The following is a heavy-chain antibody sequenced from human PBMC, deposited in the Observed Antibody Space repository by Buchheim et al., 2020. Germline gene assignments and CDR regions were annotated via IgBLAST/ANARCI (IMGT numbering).Heavy chain of an antibody. D-gene: IGHD6-13*01. CDR3: TGGPAAGNDY. V-gene: IGHV3-73*01. J-gene: IGHJ4*02. CDR2: IRNKANNYAT. CDR1: GFAFSGSA. Sequence: EVQLVESGGGLVQPGGSLKLSCAASGFAFSGSAIHWVRQASGKGLEWPGRIRNKANNYATRYTESVKGRFTISRDDSKNTAYLEMNSLKTEDTALYYCTGGPAAGNDYWGQGTL.